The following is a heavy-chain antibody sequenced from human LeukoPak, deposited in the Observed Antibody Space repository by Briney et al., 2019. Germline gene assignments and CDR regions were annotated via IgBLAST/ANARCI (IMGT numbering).Heavy chain of an antibody. Sequence: GGSLRLSCAASGFTFSSYSMNWVRQAPGKGLEWVSSISSSSSYIYYADSVKGRFTISRDNAKNTLYLQMNSLRAEDTAVYYCARVAVSGYDSLGDYWGQGTLVTVSS. D-gene: IGHD5-12*01. CDR2: ISSSSSYI. V-gene: IGHV3-21*01. J-gene: IGHJ4*02. CDR1: GFTFSSYS. CDR3: ARVAVSGYDSLGDY.